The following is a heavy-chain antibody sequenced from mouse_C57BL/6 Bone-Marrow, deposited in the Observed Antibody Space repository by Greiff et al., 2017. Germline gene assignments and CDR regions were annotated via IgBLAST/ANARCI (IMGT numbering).Heavy chain of an antibody. J-gene: IGHJ1*03. CDR1: GYTFTSYW. V-gene: IGHV1-69*01. D-gene: IGHD1-1*01. Sequence: VQLQQPGAELVMPGASVKLSCKASGYTFTSYWMHWVKQRPGQGLEWIGEIDPSDSYTNYNQKFKGKSTLTVDNSSSTAYMQLSSLTSEDSAVYYGARSDYGSSYWYFDVWGTGTTVTVSS. CDR3: ARSDYGSSYWYFDV. CDR2: IDPSDSYT.